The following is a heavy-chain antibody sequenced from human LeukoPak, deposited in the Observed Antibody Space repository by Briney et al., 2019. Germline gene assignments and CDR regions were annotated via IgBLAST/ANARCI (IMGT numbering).Heavy chain of an antibody. J-gene: IGHJ4*02. CDR1: GGSISSYY. CDR3: ARDISSGYYDY. D-gene: IGHD3-22*01. V-gene: IGHV4-59*01. Sequence: PSETLSLTCTVSGGSISSYYWSWIRQPPGKGLEWIGYIYYSGSTNYNPSLKSRVTISVDTPKNQFSLKLSSVTAADTAVYYCARDISSGYYDYWGQGTLVTVSS. CDR2: IYYSGST.